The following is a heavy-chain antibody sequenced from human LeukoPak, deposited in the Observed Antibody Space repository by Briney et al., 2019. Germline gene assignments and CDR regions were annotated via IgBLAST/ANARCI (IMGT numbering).Heavy chain of an antibody. CDR3: ARAEPTSAGCFDP. V-gene: IGHV4-31*03. Sequence: SETLSLTCTVSGGSISSGAYYWSCIRQHPGKGLEWIGYIYYSGSTYYNPSLKSRVTISVNTTKNQFSLKLSSVTAADTAAYYCARAEPTSAGCFDPWGQGTLVTVSS. J-gene: IGHJ5*02. CDR2: IYYSGST. CDR1: GGSISSGAYY. D-gene: IGHD6-13*01.